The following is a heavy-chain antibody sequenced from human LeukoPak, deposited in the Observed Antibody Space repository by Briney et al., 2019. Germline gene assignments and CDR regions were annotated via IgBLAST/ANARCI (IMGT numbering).Heavy chain of an antibody. Sequence: PSETLSLTCGVSGGSISSSYWWSWVRQPPGKGLEWIGEIYHSGSTNYNPSLKSRVTISMDKSKNQFSLNLSSVTAADTAVYYCARADSGYDFYWGQGTLVTVSS. J-gene: IGHJ4*02. V-gene: IGHV4-4*02. CDR2: IYHSGST. D-gene: IGHD5-12*01. CDR3: ARADSGYDFY. CDR1: GGSISSSYW.